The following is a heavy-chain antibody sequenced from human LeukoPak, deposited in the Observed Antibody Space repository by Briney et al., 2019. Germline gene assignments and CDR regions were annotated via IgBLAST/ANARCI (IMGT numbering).Heavy chain of an antibody. CDR1: AGSFISSSHH. D-gene: IGHD3-3*01. CDR3: ARGITTALDY. Sequence: SETLSLTCTVSAGSFISSSHHWGWIRQPPGKGLEWIGSIYYSGSTYYNPSLKSRVTISVDTSKNQFSLKLSSVTAADTAVYYCARGITTALDYWGQGTLVTVSS. J-gene: IGHJ4*02. CDR2: IYYSGST. V-gene: IGHV4-39*07.